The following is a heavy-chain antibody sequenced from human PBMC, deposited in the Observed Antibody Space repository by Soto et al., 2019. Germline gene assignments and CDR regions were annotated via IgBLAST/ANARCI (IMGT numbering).Heavy chain of an antibody. D-gene: IGHD2-8*01. CDR1: GVNFDDFV. CDR3: TGPESPDTVYLSLY. Sequence: PVESLTLCCTGSGVNFDDFVITWVRQAPGKGLAWVGLIRNQTYHETPEYAAAVKGRFTISRDTSNGVAYLQMSSLRVDDSSVDDCTGPESPDTVYLSLYWGQR. CDR2: IRNQTYHETP. V-gene: IGHV3-49*04. J-gene: IGHJ4*02.